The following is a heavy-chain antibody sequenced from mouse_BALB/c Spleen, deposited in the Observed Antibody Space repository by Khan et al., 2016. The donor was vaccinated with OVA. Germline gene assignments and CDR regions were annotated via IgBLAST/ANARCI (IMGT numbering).Heavy chain of an antibody. CDR1: GYTFTRYY. V-gene: IGHV1-53*01. Sequence: QIQLVQSGTELVKPGASVKLSCKTSGYTFTRYYMYWVKQRPGQGLEWIGEINPSNGGTNFNEKFKSKATLTVDKLSSTAYMQLSSLTSEDAAVYYCTRKDYYGSSHRYFDVWGAGTTVTVSS. D-gene: IGHD1-1*01. CDR3: TRKDYYGSSHRYFDV. CDR2: INPSNGGT. J-gene: IGHJ1*01.